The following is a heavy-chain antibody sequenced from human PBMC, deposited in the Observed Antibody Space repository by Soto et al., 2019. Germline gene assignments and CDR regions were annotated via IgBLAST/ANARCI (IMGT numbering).Heavy chain of an antibody. CDR2: IYYSGGT. Sequence: PSETLSLTCTVSGGSISSGGYYWSWIRQHPWKGLEWIGYIYYSGGTYYNPSLKSRVTISVDTSKNQFSLKLSSVTAADTAVYYCARVGGINWFDPWGQGTLVTV. CDR1: GGSISSGGYY. J-gene: IGHJ5*02. CDR3: ARVGGINWFDP. D-gene: IGHD3-16*01. V-gene: IGHV4-31*03.